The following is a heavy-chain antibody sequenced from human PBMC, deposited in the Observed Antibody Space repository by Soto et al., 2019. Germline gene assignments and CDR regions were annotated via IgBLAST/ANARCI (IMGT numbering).Heavy chain of an antibody. J-gene: IGHJ4*02. Sequence: GGSLRLSCAASGFTFSNYAMDWVRQAPGKGLEWVSAISNSFSDGNTHYADSVKGRFTISRDNDKNTVFLEMNSLRAEDTAIYYCAKVFSPEGGNYFDYWGQGTLVTVSS. CDR3: AKVFSPEGGNYFDY. V-gene: IGHV3-23*01. D-gene: IGHD1-26*01. CDR2: ISNSFSDGNT. CDR1: GFTFSNYA.